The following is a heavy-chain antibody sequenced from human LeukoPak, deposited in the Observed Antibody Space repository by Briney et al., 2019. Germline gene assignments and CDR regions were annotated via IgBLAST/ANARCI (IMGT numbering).Heavy chain of an antibody. D-gene: IGHD5-12*01. CDR1: GGSISSSSYY. CDR3: ARHVNIEATGPFFDY. CDR2: IYYSGST. Sequence: SETLSLTCTVSGGSISSSSYYWGWIRQPPGRGLEWIVSIYYSGSTYDNPALKSRVTISVDTSKTQFSLKLSSVTAADTAVYYCARHVNIEATGPFFDYWGQGTLVTVSS. J-gene: IGHJ4*02. V-gene: IGHV4-39*01.